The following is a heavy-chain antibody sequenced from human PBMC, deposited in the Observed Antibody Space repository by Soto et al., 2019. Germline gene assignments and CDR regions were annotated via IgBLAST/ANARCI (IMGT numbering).Heavy chain of an antibody. D-gene: IGHD3-9*01. CDR1: GGSISSYY. V-gene: IGHV4-59*08. J-gene: IGHJ6*02. CDR3: ARHAWDILTPPPHYYGMDV. Sequence: PSETLSLTCAVSGGSISSYYCSWIRQPPGKGLEWIGYIYYSGSTNYNPSLKSRVTISVDTSKNQFSLKLSSVTAADTAMYYCARHAWDILTPPPHYYGMDVWGQGTTVTVSS. CDR2: IYYSGST.